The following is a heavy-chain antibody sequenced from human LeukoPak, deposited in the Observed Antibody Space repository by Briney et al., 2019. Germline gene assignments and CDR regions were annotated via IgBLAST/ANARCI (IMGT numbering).Heavy chain of an antibody. CDR2: ITGGGGGT. D-gene: IGHD3-16*01. CDR1: GFTFSSYA. CDR3: ATVGGIGFYFYFDY. Sequence: GGSLRLSCAASGFTFSSYAMSWVRQAPGKGLEWASTITGGGGGTYYADSVKGRFTISTDSSKNTVYLQMNSLRAEGTAVYYCATVGGIGFYFYFDYWGQGTLVTVSS. V-gene: IGHV3-23*01. J-gene: IGHJ4*02.